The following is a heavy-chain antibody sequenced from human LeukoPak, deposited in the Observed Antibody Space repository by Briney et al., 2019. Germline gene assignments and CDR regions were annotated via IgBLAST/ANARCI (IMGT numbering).Heavy chain of an antibody. CDR1: GFTVSSNY. CDR3: ARGRRWELTYLDY. V-gene: IGHV3-66*01. Sequence: PAGGSLRLSCAASGFTVSSNYMSWVRQAPGKGLEWVSVIYSGGSTYYADSVKGRFTISRDNSKNTLYLQMNSLRAEDTAVYYCARGRRWELTYLDYWGQGTLVTVSS. J-gene: IGHJ4*02. CDR2: IYSGGST. D-gene: IGHD1-26*01.